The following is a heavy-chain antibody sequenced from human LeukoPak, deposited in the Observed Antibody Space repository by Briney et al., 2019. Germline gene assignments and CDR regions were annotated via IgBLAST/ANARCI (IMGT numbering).Heavy chain of an antibody. Sequence: GGSLRLSCAASGFTSSDYYMSWIRQAPGKGLEWVSYISSSGSTIYYADSVKGRFTISRGNAKNSLYLQMTSLRAEDTAVYYCATVEMATITADYWGQGTLVTVSS. V-gene: IGHV3-11*04. D-gene: IGHD5-24*01. CDR2: ISSSGSTI. J-gene: IGHJ4*02. CDR1: GFTSSDYY. CDR3: ATVEMATITADY.